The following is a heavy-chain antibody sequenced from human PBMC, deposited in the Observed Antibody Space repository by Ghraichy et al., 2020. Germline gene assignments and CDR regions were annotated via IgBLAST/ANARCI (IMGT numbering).Heavy chain of an antibody. D-gene: IGHD2-15*01. V-gene: IGHV3-23*01. CDR2: ISGSGGST. CDR1: GFTFSSYA. Sequence: GGSLRLSCAASGFTFSSYAMSWVRQAPGKGLEWVSAISGSGGSTYYADSVKGRFTISRDNSKNPLYLQMNSLRAEDTAVYYCAKARGYCSGGSCPGWGQGTLVTVSS. CDR3: AKARGYCSGGSCPG. J-gene: IGHJ4*02.